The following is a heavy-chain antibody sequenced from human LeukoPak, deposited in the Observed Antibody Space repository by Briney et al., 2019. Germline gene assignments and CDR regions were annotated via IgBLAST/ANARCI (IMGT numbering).Heavy chain of an antibody. J-gene: IGHJ6*03. V-gene: IGHV4-4*09. Sequence: PSETLSLTCTVSGDSISSYYWSWIRQPPGKGLEWIGYIYTSGSTNYNPSLKSRVTISVDTSKNQFSLKLSSVTAADTAVYYCARLDRFRTNYYYMDVWGKGTTVTVSS. D-gene: IGHD1-1*01. CDR3: ARLDRFRTNYYYMDV. CDR2: IYTSGST. CDR1: GDSISSYY.